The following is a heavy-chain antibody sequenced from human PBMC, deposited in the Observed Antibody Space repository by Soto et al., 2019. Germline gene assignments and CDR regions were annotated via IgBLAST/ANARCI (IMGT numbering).Heavy chain of an antibody. CDR1: GGTFSSYA. J-gene: IGHJ4*02. V-gene: IGHV1-69*06. CDR3: ARDLRGPYSSGWYYFDY. CDR2: IIPIFGTA. D-gene: IGHD6-19*01. Sequence: SVKVSCKASGGTFSSYAISWVRQAPGQGLEWMGGIIPIFGTANYAQKFQGRVTITADKSTSTAYMELSSLRSEDTAVYYCARDLRGPYSSGWYYFDYWGQGXLVTV.